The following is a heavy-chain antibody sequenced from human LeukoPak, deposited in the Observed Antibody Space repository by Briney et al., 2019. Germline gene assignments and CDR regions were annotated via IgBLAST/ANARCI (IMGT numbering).Heavy chain of an antibody. CDR2: IYSTGTT. V-gene: IGHV3-66*03. D-gene: IGHD3-10*01. CDR1: GFAVSSNY. Sequence: PGGSLRLSCAASGFAVSSNYVSWVRQAPGKGLEWVLVIYSTGTTFYADSVKGRFTISRDSSKNTVYLQMNGLRPEDTAVYYCARDRGPGWFDPWGQGTLVTVSS. J-gene: IGHJ5*02. CDR3: ARDRGPGWFDP.